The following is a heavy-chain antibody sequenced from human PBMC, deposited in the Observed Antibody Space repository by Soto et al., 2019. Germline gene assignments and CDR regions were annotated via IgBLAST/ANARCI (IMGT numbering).Heavy chain of an antibody. J-gene: IGHJ5*02. CDR3: ARCYRTLFSLSRRNWFDP. V-gene: IGHV1-2*04. CDR2: INPNSGGT. Sequence: GASVKVSCKASGYTFTGYYMHWVRQAPGQGLEWMGWINPNSGGTNYAQKFQGWVTMTRDTSISTAYMELSRLRSDDTAVYYCARCYRTLFSLSRRNWFDPWGQGTLVTVSS. D-gene: IGHD2-2*01. CDR1: GYTFTGYY.